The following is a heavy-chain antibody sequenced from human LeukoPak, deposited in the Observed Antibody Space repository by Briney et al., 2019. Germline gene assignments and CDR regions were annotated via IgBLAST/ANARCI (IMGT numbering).Heavy chain of an antibody. CDR3: ARVADGIVVVTASSYYYYGMDV. CDR1: GGTFSSYA. V-gene: IGHV1-69*04. CDR2: IIPILGIA. D-gene: IGHD2-21*02. Sequence: SVKVSCKASGGTFSSYAISWVRQAPGQGLEWMGRIIPILGIANYAQKFQGRVTITADKSTSTAYMELSSLRSEDTAVYYCARVADGIVVVTASSYYYYGMDVWGQGTTVTVSS. J-gene: IGHJ6*02.